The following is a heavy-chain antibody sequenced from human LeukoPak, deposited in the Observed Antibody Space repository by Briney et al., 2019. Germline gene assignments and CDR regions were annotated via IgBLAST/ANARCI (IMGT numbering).Heavy chain of an antibody. CDR1: GFTFSDYY. CDR2: ITSSGNII. Sequence: GGSLRLSCAASGFTFSDYYMSWIRQAPGKGLEWVSYITSSGNIIYYADSVKGRFTISRDNAKNSLYLQMNSLRAEDTAVYYCARVRGSYCLDYWGQGTLVTVSS. V-gene: IGHV3-11*04. D-gene: IGHD3-16*01. CDR3: ARVRGSYCLDY. J-gene: IGHJ4*02.